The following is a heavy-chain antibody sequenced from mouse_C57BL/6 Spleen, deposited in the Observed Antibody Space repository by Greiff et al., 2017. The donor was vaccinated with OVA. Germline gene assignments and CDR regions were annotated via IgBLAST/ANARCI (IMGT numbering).Heavy chain of an antibody. CDR3: ARGGWLGVYYFDY. CDR1: GYAFSSSW. V-gene: IGHV1-82*01. CDR2: IYPGDGDT. D-gene: IGHD2-3*01. J-gene: IGHJ2*01. Sequence: QVQLKQSGPELVKPGASVKISCKASGYAFSSSWMNWVKQRPGKGLEWIGRIYPGDGDTNYNGKFKGKATLTADKSSSTAYMQLSSLTSEDSAVYFCARGGWLGVYYFDYWGQGTTLTVSS.